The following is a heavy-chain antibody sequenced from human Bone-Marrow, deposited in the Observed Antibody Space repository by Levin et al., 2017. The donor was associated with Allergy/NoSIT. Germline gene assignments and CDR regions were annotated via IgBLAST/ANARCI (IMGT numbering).Heavy chain of an antibody. J-gene: IGHJ4*02. Sequence: ASVKVSCAASGFTLSSSWMHWVRQAPGKGLVYVSHIDWGGSITRYADFVKGRFTISRDNSKNTLYLQMNSLTTEDTAVYFCARDEGFRFPSWGQGTLVTVSS. CDR1: GFTLSSSW. CDR2: IDWGGSIT. V-gene: IGHV3-74*01. CDR3: ARDEGFRFPS. D-gene: IGHD3-10*01.